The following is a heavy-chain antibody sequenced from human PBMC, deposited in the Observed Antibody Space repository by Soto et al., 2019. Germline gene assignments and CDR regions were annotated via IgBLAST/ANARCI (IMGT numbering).Heavy chain of an antibody. J-gene: IGHJ4*02. Sequence: GGSLRLSCAASGFTFSSYAMHWVRQAPGKGLEWVAVISYDGSNKYYADSVKGRFTISRDNSKNTLYLQMNSLRAEDTAVYYCARDLGSFGAAFDYWGQGTLVTVSS. CDR2: ISYDGSNK. D-gene: IGHD2-15*01. CDR3: ARDLGSFGAAFDY. CDR1: GFTFSSYA. V-gene: IGHV3-30-3*01.